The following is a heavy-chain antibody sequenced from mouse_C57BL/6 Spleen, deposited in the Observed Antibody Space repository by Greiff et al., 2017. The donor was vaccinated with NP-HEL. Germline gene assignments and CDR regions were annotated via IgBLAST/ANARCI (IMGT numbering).Heavy chain of an antibody. Sequence: VQLQQPGAELVRPGSSVKLSCKASGYTFTSYWMHWVKQRPIQGLEWIGNIDPSDSETHYNQKFKDKATLTVDKSSSTAYMQLSSLTSEDSAVYYCARGDYYGSSYPFAYWGQGTLVTVSA. V-gene: IGHV1-52*01. CDR2: IDPSDSET. CDR3: ARGDYYGSSYPFAY. CDR1: GYTFTSYW. D-gene: IGHD1-1*01. J-gene: IGHJ3*01.